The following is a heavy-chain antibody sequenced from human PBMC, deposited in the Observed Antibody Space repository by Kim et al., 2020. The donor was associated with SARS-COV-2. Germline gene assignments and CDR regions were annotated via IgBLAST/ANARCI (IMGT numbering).Heavy chain of an antibody. CDR2: IYYSGST. J-gene: IGHJ3*02. CDR1: GGSISSSSYY. D-gene: IGHD3-16*02. V-gene: IGHV4-39*01. Sequence: SETLSLTCTVSGGSISSSSYYWGWIRQPPGKGLEWIGSIYYSGSTYYNPSLKSRVTISVDTSKNQFSLKLSSVTAADTAVYYCARRLLYDYVWGSYRYMGAFDIWGQGTMVTVSS. CDR3: ARRLLYDYVWGSYRYMGAFDI.